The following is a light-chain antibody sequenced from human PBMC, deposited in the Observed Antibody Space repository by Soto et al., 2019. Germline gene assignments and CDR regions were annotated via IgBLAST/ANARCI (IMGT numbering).Light chain of an antibody. V-gene: IGLV1-40*01. CDR3: QSYDSSLSGSV. CDR1: SSNIGAGYD. CDR2: GNS. Sequence: QSVLTQPPSVSGAPGQRVTISCTGSSSNIGAGYDVHWYQQLPGTAPKLLIYGNSNRPSGVPDRVSGSKSGTSASLAITGRQAEDEAYYYCQSYDSSLSGSVFGGGTKLTVL. J-gene: IGLJ3*02.